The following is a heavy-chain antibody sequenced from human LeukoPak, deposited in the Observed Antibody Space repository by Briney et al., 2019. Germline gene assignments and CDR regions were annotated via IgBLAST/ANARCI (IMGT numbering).Heavy chain of an antibody. CDR3: ARDPRPRTYYYYYYMDV. Sequence: GGSLRLSCAASGFTFSSYSMNWVRQAPGKGLEWVSSISSSSSYIYYADSVKGRFTISRDNAKNSLYLQMNSLRAEDTAVYYCARDPRPRTYYYYYYMDVWGKGTTVTVSS. CDR2: ISSSSSYI. CDR1: GFTFSSYS. J-gene: IGHJ6*03. V-gene: IGHV3-21*01. D-gene: IGHD6-6*01.